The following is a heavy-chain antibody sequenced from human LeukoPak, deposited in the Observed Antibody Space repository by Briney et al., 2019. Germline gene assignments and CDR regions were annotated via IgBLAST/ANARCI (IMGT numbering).Heavy chain of an antibody. CDR1: GFTVSGNY. Sequence: GGSLRLSCAVSGFTVSGNYMSWVRQAPGKGLEWVSLIYSGGTTYYADSVKGRFTISRDNSKNTLYLQMNSLRAEDTAVYYCAAERLLAMGTAFDYWGQGTLVTVSS. D-gene: IGHD1-1*01. CDR2: IYSGGTT. CDR3: AAERLLAMGTAFDY. J-gene: IGHJ4*02. V-gene: IGHV3-53*01.